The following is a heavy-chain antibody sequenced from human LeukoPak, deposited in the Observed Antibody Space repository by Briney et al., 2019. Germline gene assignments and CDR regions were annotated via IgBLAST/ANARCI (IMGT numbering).Heavy chain of an antibody. CDR3: ARVHYDILTGYSYFDY. Sequence: VASVKVSCKSSGYTVPSYGISWVRQAPGQGLEWMGWISAYNDNTNYAQKLQGRVTMTTDTSTSTAYMELRSLRSDDTAVYYCARVHYDILTGYSYFDYWGQGTLVTVSS. D-gene: IGHD3-9*01. V-gene: IGHV1-18*01. CDR1: GYTVPSYG. J-gene: IGHJ4*02. CDR2: ISAYNDNT.